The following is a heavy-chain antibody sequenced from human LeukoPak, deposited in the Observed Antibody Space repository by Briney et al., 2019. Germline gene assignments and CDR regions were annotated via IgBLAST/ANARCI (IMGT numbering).Heavy chain of an antibody. V-gene: IGHV4-31*11. Sequence: SETLSLTCAVSGGSISSGGYYWSWIRQHPGKGLEWIGYIYYSGSTYYNPSLKSRVTISVDTSKNQFSLKLSSVTAADTAVYYCARVDYDILTGHYQVDYWGQGTLVTVSS. J-gene: IGHJ4*02. CDR1: GGSISSGGYY. CDR3: ARVDYDILTGHYQVDY. D-gene: IGHD3-9*01. CDR2: IYYSGST.